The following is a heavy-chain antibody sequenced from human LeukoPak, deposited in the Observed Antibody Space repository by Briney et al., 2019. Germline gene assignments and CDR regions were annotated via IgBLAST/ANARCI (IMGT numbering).Heavy chain of an antibody. V-gene: IGHV3-23*01. J-gene: IGHJ4*02. CDR3: VQVFSADTFPFDY. CDR2: ISISGGGT. D-gene: IGHD1-1*01. Sequence: GESLRLSCAASGFTFSSSGMSWVRQAPGRGLEWISTISISGGGTYYADSVKGRFTISRDNSRNTLYLDMNSVRAEDTAVYYCVQVFSADTFPFDYWGQGTQVTVS. CDR1: GFTFSSSG.